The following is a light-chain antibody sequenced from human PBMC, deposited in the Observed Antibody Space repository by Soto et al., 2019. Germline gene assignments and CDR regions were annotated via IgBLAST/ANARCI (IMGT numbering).Light chain of an antibody. CDR2: DAS. CDR3: QQYSTYST. Sequence: DIQMTQSPSTLSASVGDRVTITCRASQSISSSLAWYQQKPGKAPKLLIYDASNLESGVPSIFSGSGSGTEFTLTISSLPPDDFATYYCQQYSTYSTFGQGTKADIK. J-gene: IGKJ1*01. CDR1: QSISSS. V-gene: IGKV1-5*01.